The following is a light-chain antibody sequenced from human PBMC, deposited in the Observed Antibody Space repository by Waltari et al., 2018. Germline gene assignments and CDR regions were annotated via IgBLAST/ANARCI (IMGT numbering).Light chain of an antibody. V-gene: IGLV2-23*01. Sequence: QSTLTQPASVSGSPGQSITISCTGTNNDVGNFNLVPWFQQYPGKAPKLIISETTRRSSGVSYRFSGSKSGTTASLMISGLLAEDEADYYCCSFVVGATYVFGSGTRVTVL. CDR2: ETT. CDR1: NNDVGNFNL. CDR3: CSFVVGATYV. J-gene: IGLJ1*01.